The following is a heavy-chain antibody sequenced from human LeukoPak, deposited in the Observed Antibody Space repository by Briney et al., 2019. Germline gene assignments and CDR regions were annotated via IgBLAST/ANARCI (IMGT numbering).Heavy chain of an antibody. Sequence: GGSLRLSCAASGFTFSSYSMNWVRQAPGKGLEWVSAISGSGGSTYYADSVKGRFTISRDNSKNTLYLQMNSLRAEDTAVYYCAKGRPFFDYYDSSQYYYYGMDVWGQGTTVTVSS. CDR1: GFTFSSYS. J-gene: IGHJ6*02. V-gene: IGHV3-23*01. D-gene: IGHD3-22*01. CDR2: ISGSGGST. CDR3: AKGRPFFDYYDSSQYYYYGMDV.